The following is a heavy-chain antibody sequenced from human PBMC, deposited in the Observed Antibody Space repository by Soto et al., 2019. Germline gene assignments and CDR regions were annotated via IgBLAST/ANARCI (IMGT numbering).Heavy chain of an antibody. J-gene: IGHJ4*02. CDR2: IIPIFGTA. V-gene: IGHV1-69*01. D-gene: IGHD3-22*01. Sequence: QVPLVQSGAEVKKPGSSVKVSCKASGGTFSSYAISWVRQAPGQGLEWMGGIIPIFGTANYAQKFQGRVTITADESTSTAYMELSSLRSEDTAVYYCVSSHGLVVITYILDYWGQGTLVTVSS. CDR1: GGTFSSYA. CDR3: VSSHGLVVITYILDY.